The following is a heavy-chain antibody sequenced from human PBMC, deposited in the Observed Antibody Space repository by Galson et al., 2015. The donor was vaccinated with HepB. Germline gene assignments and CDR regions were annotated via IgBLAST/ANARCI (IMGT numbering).Heavy chain of an antibody. Sequence: SLRLSCAASGFTFSDYYMSWIRQAPGKGLEWVSYISRSSSYTSYADSVKGRFTISRDNAKNSLYLQMNSLRAADPAVYYCAVGTTFFDYWGQGTLVTVSS. CDR1: GFTFSDYY. J-gene: IGHJ4*02. V-gene: IGHV3-11*06. CDR3: AVGTTFFDY. CDR2: ISRSSSYT. D-gene: IGHD4-17*01.